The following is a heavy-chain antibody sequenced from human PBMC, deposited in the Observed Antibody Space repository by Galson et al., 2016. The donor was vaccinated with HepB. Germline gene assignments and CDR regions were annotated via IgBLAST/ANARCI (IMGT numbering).Heavy chain of an antibody. CDR3: VYSRPFSSGWYHYYYGMDV. V-gene: IGHV3-7*01. CDR1: EITFNNFW. D-gene: IGHD6-19*01. CDR2: IKQDGSEK. Sequence: CAVSEITFNNFWMSWVRQAPGQGLEWVANIKQDGSEKYYVDSVKGRFTISSDNAKNSVYLQLNSLRADDTAVYYCVYSRPFSSGWYHYYYGMDVWGQGTTVTVSS. J-gene: IGHJ6*02.